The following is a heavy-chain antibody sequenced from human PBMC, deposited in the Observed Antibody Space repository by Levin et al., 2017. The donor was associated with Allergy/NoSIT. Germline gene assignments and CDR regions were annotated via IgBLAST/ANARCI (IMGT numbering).Heavy chain of an antibody. J-gene: IGHJ6*02. Sequence: GESLKISCAASGFTFSTHSMSWVRQTPRKGLEWVSHISPSSSDIYYADSVKGRFTISRDNAKNSLYLQMDSLRADDAAVYYCAKRGALDVWGQGTTVTVSS. V-gene: IGHV3-21*05. CDR1: GFTFSTHS. CDR3: AKRGALDV. CDR2: ISPSSSDI. D-gene: IGHD3-16*01.